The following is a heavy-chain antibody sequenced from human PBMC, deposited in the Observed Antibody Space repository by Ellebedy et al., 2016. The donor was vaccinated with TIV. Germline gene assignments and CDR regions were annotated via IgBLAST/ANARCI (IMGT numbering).Heavy chain of an antibody. V-gene: IGHV4-59*01. D-gene: IGHD3-22*01. Sequence: MPSETLSLTCTVSGGSISPYYWSWIRQPPGKGLEWIGYISYSGSTNYNPSLKSRVTISVDTSKNQFSLKLSSVTAADTAVYYCARGHYYYDSSGYYYVPYYFDYWGQGTLVTVSS. J-gene: IGHJ4*02. CDR1: GGSISPYY. CDR2: ISYSGST. CDR3: ARGHYYYDSSGYYYVPYYFDY.